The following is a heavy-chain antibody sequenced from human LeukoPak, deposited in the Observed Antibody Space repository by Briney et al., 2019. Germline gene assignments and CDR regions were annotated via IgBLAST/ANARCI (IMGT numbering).Heavy chain of an antibody. J-gene: IGHJ4*02. CDR3: VRDNPRCCGVVPANIDDS. CDR2: ISHDSGIR. D-gene: IGHD2-15*01. V-gene: IGHV3-48*01. Sequence: PGGSLRLSCAASGFTFSSYSMNWVRQAPGKGLEWISYISHDSGIRYYADSVRGRFTISRDNARNSLYLQMHSLRAEDTAVYYCVRDNPRCCGVVPANIDDSWGQGTLVTVSS. CDR1: GFTFSSYS.